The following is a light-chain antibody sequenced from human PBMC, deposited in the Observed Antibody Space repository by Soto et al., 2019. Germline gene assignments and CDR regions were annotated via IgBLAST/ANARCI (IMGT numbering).Light chain of an antibody. V-gene: IGKV1-5*03. J-gene: IGKJ2*01. CDR2: KAS. Sequence: DIQMTQSPSTLSASVGDRVTITCRASQSIRSWLAWYQQKPGKAPKLLIYKASSLESGFPSRFSGSGSGTEFTLTISSLQPDDFATYYCQQYNSPYTFGQGTKLEIE. CDR1: QSIRSW. CDR3: QQYNSPYT.